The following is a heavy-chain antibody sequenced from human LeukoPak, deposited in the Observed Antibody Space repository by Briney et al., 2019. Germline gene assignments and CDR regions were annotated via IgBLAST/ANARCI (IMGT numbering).Heavy chain of an antibody. J-gene: IGHJ4*02. CDR2: IYPGDSDT. CDR1: GYSFTSYW. D-gene: IGHD2-15*01. V-gene: IGHV5-51*07. Sequence: GESLKISCKGSGYSFTSYWIGWVHQMPGKGLEWMGIIYPGDSDTRYSPSFQGQVTISADKSISTAYLQWSSLKASDTAMYYCAGGYCSGGSCYSLDYWGQGTLVTVSS. CDR3: AGGYCSGGSCYSLDY.